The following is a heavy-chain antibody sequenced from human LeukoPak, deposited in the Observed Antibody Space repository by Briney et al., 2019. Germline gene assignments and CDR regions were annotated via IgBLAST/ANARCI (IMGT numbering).Heavy chain of an antibody. J-gene: IGHJ3*02. D-gene: IGHD1-26*01. CDR3: ARDVPPWEGRGSLDI. CDR1: GYTFTSYD. Sequence: ASVKVSCKASGYTFTSYDINWVRQATGRGLVWMGWMNPNSGNTGYAQKFQGRVTMTRNTSISTAYMELSSLRSEDTAVYYCARDVPPWEGRGSLDIWGQGTIITVSS. CDR2: MNPNSGNT. V-gene: IGHV1-8*01.